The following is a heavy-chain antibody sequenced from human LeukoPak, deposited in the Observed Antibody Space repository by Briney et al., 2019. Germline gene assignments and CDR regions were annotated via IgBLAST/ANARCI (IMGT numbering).Heavy chain of an antibody. J-gene: IGHJ5*02. D-gene: IGHD5-18*01. V-gene: IGHV3-21*01. CDR2: ISSSSSYI. Sequence: GGSLRLSCAASGFTFSSYSMNWVRQAPGKGLEWVSSISSSSSYIYYADSVKGRFTISRDNAKNSLYLQMNSLRAEDTAVYYCARNVDTASNWFDPWGQGTLVTVSS. CDR1: GFTFSSYS. CDR3: ARNVDTASNWFDP.